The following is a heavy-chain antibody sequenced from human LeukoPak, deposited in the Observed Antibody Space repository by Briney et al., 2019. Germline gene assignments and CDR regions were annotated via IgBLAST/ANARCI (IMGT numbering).Heavy chain of an antibody. J-gene: IGHJ5*02. CDR2: IYTSGST. CDR1: GGSISSGSYY. CDR3: ARERGYTSGWPERGWFDP. V-gene: IGHV4-61*02. Sequence: PSETLSLTCTVSGGSISSGSYYWSWIRQPAGKGLEWIGRIYTSGSTNYIPSLKSRVTISVDTSKNQFSLKLSSVTAADTAVYYCARERGYTSGWPERGWFDPWGQGTLVTVSS. D-gene: IGHD6-19*01.